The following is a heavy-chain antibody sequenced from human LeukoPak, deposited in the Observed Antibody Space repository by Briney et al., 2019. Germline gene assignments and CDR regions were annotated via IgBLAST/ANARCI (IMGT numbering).Heavy chain of an antibody. CDR1: GFTVRSNY. D-gene: IGHD3-16*02. Sequence: GGSLRLSCAVSGFTVRSNYMNWVRQAPGEGLEWVSVIYSYGTTYYADSVKGRFTISRDNANNSLYLQMNSLRAEDTAVYYCSRDWGVYDYVWGSYRYTPDWGQGTLVTVSS. CDR2: IYSYGTT. V-gene: IGHV3-66*03. J-gene: IGHJ4*02. CDR3: SRDWGVYDYVWGSYRYTPD.